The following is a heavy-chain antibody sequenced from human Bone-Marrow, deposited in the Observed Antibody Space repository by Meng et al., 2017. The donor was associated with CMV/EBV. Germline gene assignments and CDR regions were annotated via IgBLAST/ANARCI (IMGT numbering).Heavy chain of an antibody. Sequence: GESLKISCAASGFTFSDYYMSWIRQAPGKGLEWVSYISRSGSSIYYGDSVKGRFTISRDNAKNLLYLQMNSLRAGDTAVYYCAKTTVVGLFDYWGQGTLVTVSS. CDR3: AKTTVVGLFDY. D-gene: IGHD4-23*01. CDR2: ISRSGSSI. V-gene: IGHV3-11*04. CDR1: GFTFSDYY. J-gene: IGHJ4*02.